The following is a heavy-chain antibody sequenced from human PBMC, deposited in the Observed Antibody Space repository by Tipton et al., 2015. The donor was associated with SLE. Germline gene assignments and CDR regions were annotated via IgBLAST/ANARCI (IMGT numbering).Heavy chain of an antibody. CDR2: IYHSGST. D-gene: IGHD6-13*01. CDR3: ARVYSSSWGAFDI. J-gene: IGHJ3*02. Sequence: TLSLTCAVSGYSISSGYYWGWIRQPPGKGLEWIGSIYHSGSTYYNPSLKSRVSMSVDTSKNHFSLKLTSVTAADTAVYYCARVYSSSWGAFDIWGQGTMVTVSS. V-gene: IGHV4-38-2*01. CDR1: GYSISSGYY.